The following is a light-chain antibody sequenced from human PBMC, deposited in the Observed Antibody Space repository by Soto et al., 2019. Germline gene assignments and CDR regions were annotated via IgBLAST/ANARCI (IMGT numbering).Light chain of an antibody. CDR1: ESIDNW. J-gene: IGKJ1*01. CDR2: AAS. V-gene: IGKV1-5*01. Sequence: DIQMTQSPSTLSASVGDTVTITCRASESIDNWLAWYQQKPGKAPKLLIFAASTLIRGVPSRFSGRGSGTEFTLTISSLQVDDYATSYCQQYHTDWTFGQGTKVEIK. CDR3: QQYHTDWT.